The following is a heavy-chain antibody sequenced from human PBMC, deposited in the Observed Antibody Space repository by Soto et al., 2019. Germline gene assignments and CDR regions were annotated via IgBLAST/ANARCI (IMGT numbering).Heavy chain of an antibody. V-gene: IGHV1-3*01. CDR3: GRCFGVVNALDY. CDR1: GHTFTSYA. J-gene: IGHJ4*02. CDR2: INADKGNT. D-gene: IGHD2-21*01. Sequence: ASVKVSCKASGHTFTSYAMHWVRQDPGQRVEGMRWINADKGNTIYSQKFQGRVTITRDTSASTAYMELRALSSEATALFSCGRCFGVVNALDYWGQGTLVTVSS.